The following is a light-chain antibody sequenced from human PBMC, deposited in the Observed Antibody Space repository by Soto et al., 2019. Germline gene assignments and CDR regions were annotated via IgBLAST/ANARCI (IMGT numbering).Light chain of an antibody. CDR1: QSVTYNF. V-gene: IGKV3-20*01. J-gene: IGKJ2*01. Sequence: IVLTQSPGSLSLSPGERATLSCRASQSVTYNFLAWYQHKPGQPPRLLIYDASTRATAVPDRFSGSGYGTDFTLTISSLEPEDFAVYYCQQYDTSPYAFGQGTKLEVK. CDR3: QQYDTSPYA. CDR2: DAS.